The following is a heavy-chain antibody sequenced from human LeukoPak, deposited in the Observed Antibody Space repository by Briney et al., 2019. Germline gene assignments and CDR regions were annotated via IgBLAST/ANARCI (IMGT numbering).Heavy chain of an antibody. D-gene: IGHD3-22*01. Sequence: SETLSLTCTVSGGSISSYYWSWIRQPAGKGLEWIGRIYTSGSTNYNPSLKSRVTMSVDTSKNQFSLKLSSVTAADTAVYYCARSQNYCDSSGYYVGVYFDYWGQGTLVTVSS. V-gene: IGHV4-4*07. CDR1: GGSISSYY. CDR3: ARSQNYCDSSGYYVGVYFDY. J-gene: IGHJ4*02. CDR2: IYTSGST.